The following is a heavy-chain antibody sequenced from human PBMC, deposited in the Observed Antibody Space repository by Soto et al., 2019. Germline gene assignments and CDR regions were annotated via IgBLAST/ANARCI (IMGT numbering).Heavy chain of an antibody. CDR3: AKDHLTMVRGVYHFDY. V-gene: IGHV3-23*01. D-gene: IGHD3-10*01. Sequence: GWSLTPSCEASGFTFSSYAXSLVRQAPEKGLERVLATISRGGSTYYADYEKGPVTIDRDNSKNTMYLQMNSLRADDPTVYYYAKDHLTMVRGVYHFDYWGQGSLVIVS. J-gene: IGHJ4*02. CDR1: GFTFSSYA. CDR2: TISRGGST.